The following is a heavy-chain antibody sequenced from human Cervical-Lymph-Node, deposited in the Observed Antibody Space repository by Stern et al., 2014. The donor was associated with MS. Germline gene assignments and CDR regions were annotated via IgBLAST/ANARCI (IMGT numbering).Heavy chain of an antibody. V-gene: IGHV4-30-4*01. Sequence: VQLVESGAGLVKPSRTLSLTCTVSGGSINSGDYYWSWIRQPPGKGLEWSGYIYYSRNTYYAPSLKSRVTISLDTSKNQFSLKLSSVTAADTAVYFCAREDYDYIWGSYPAYWGQGTLVTVSS. CDR2: IYYSRNT. CDR1: GGSINSGDYY. J-gene: IGHJ4*02. D-gene: IGHD3-16*02. CDR3: AREDYDYIWGSYPAY.